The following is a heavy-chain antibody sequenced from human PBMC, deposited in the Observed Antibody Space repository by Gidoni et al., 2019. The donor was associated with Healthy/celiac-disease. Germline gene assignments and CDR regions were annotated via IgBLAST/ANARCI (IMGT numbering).Heavy chain of an antibody. J-gene: IGHJ4*02. CDR2: SSWNSGSI. Sequence: EVQLVESGGGLVQHGRSLRLSCAASGFTFADYAMHWVRQAPGKGLEWVSGSSWNSGSIGYADSVKGRFIISRDNAKNYLYLQMNSLRAEDTALYYCAKDTWVGDYASGPSFDYWGQGTLVTVSS. D-gene: IGHD4-17*01. CDR1: GFTFADYA. V-gene: IGHV3-9*01. CDR3: AKDTWVGDYASGPSFDY.